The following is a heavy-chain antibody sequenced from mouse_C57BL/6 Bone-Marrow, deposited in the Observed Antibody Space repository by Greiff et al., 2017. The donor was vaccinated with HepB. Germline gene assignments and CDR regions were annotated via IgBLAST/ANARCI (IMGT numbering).Heavy chain of an antibody. CDR2: IDPANGNT. J-gene: IGHJ1*01. CDR3: ARYSNYVWYFDV. D-gene: IGHD2-5*01. CDR1: GFNIKNTY. V-gene: IGHV14-3*01. Sequence: VQLQQSVAELVRPGASVKLSCTASGFNIKNTYMHWVKQRPEQGLEWIGRIDPANGNTKYAPKFQGKATITADKSSNTAYLHLTSLTSADTAIYYCARYSNYVWYFDVWGPGTTVTVSS.